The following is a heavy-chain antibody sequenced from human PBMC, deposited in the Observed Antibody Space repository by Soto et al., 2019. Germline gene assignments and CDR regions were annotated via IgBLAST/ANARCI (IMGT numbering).Heavy chain of an antibody. V-gene: IGHV2-5*02. CDR1: GFSLSDNGVG. Sequence: QITLKESGPPLVKPTQTLTLTCTFSGFSLSDNGVGVGWIRQPPGKALEWLALIYWDDDKRYSPSLKSRLTITKDTSKNHGVLTVPNMDPVDSGTYYCAHRRRASGSWGVAQFDYWGQGTLVTVSS. CDR3: AHRRRASGSWGVAQFDY. J-gene: IGHJ4*02. D-gene: IGHD3-10*01. CDR2: IYWDDDK.